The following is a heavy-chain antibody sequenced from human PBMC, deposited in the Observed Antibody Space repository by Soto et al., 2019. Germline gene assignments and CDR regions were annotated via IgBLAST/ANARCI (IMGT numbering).Heavy chain of an antibody. CDR3: ATEARLPAGAPASGRTPFDY. Sequence: GGSLRLSCAASGFTFDDYGMTWVRQAPGKGLEWVSGISWNGANTGYADSVRGRFAISRDNAKNSLFLQMNSLRGEDTALYFCATEARLPAGAPASGRTPFDYWGQGTLVTVSS. J-gene: IGHJ4*02. V-gene: IGHV3-20*04. CDR2: ISWNGANT. CDR1: GFTFDDYG. D-gene: IGHD2-2*01.